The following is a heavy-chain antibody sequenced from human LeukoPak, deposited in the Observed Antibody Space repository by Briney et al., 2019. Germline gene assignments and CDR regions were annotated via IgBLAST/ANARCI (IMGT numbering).Heavy chain of an antibody. CDR3: ARDRNAYYYYYYMDV. Sequence: SVKVSCKASGGTFSSYAISWVRQAPGQGLEWMRGIIPIFGTANYAQKFQGRVTITTDESTSTAYMELSSLRSEDTAVYYCARDRNAYYYYYYMDVWGKGTTVTVSS. V-gene: IGHV1-69*05. J-gene: IGHJ6*03. CDR2: IIPIFGTA. CDR1: GGTFSSYA.